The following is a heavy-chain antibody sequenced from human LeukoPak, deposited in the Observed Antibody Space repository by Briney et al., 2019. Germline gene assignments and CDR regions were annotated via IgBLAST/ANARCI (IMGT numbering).Heavy chain of an antibody. CDR2: FDPEDGET. V-gene: IGHV1-24*01. J-gene: IGHJ3*02. D-gene: IGHD3-22*01. Sequence: GASVKVSCKVTGYTLTELSMHWVRQAPGKGLEWMGGFDPEDGETIYAQKFQGRVTMTEDTSTDTAYMELSSLRSEDTAVYYCATGGSGYYDSSGYRRDAFDIWGQGTMVTVSS. CDR1: GYTLTELS. CDR3: ATGGSGYYDSSGYRRDAFDI.